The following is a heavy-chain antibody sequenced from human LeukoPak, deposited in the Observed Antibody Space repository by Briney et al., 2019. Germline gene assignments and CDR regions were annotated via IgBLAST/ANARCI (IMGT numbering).Heavy chain of an antibody. Sequence: PSETLSLTCAVYGGSFSGYYWSWIRQPPGKGLEWIGEINHSGSTNYNPSLKSRVTISVDTSKNQFSLKLSSVTAADTAVYYCARSRYYYDSRAFDIWGQGTMVTVSS. D-gene: IGHD3-22*01. J-gene: IGHJ3*02. CDR3: ARSRYYYDSRAFDI. CDR1: GGSFSGYY. V-gene: IGHV4-34*01. CDR2: INHSGST.